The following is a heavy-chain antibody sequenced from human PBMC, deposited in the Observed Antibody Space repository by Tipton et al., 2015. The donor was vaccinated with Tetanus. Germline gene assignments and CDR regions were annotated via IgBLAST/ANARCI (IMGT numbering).Heavy chain of an antibody. CDR1: GDSMTKYY. CDR2: IFHSGST. D-gene: IGHD1-1*01. V-gene: IGHV4-59*01. J-gene: IGHJ4*02. Sequence: TLSLTCTVSGDSMTKYYWSWVRQPPGKGLEWISYIFHSGSTNYNPSLKSRVTISMDTSKNQISLKLSSVTAADTAIYYCARASHFQWERVRLDYWGQGLRVTVSS. CDR3: ARASHFQWERVRLDY.